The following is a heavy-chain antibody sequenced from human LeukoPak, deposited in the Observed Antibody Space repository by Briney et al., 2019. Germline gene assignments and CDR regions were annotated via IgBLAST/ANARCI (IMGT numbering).Heavy chain of an antibody. D-gene: IGHD6-13*01. CDR3: ARPGIAAAGTYDAFDI. CDR1: GGTFSSYT. J-gene: IGHJ3*02. CDR2: IIPILGIA. V-gene: IGHV1-69*02. Sequence: ASVKVSCKASGGTFSSYTISWVRQAPGQGLEWMGRIIPILGIANYAQKFQGRVTITADKSTSTAYMELSSLRSEDTAVYYCARPGIAAAGTYDAFDIWGQGTMVTVSS.